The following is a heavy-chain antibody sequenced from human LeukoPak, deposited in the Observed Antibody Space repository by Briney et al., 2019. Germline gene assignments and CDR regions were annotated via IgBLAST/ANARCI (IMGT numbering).Heavy chain of an antibody. CDR3: AREPDTAMDY. Sequence: GGSLRLSCAASGFTFINYRMNWVSQAPGKGLEWVSNISSSSVIITYADSVKGRFTISRDNAKKSLYLQMNSLTAEDTAVYYCAREPDTAMDYWGQGTLVTVS. D-gene: IGHD5-18*01. V-gene: IGHV3-48*01. CDR1: GFTFINYR. CDR2: ISSSSVII. J-gene: IGHJ4*02.